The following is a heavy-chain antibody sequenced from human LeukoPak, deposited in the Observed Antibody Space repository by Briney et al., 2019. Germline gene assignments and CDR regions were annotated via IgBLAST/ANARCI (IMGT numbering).Heavy chain of an antibody. CDR2: INPNSGGT. V-gene: IGHV1-2*04. Sequence: AASVKVSCKASGYSFTGYYMHWVRQAPGQGLEWMGWINPNSGGTNYAQKFQGWVTMTRDTSISTAYMELSRLKPDDTAVYYCARSLLATVMFADFWGQGTLVTVSS. J-gene: IGHJ4*02. CDR3: ARSLLATVMFADF. D-gene: IGHD5-24*01. CDR1: GYSFTGYY.